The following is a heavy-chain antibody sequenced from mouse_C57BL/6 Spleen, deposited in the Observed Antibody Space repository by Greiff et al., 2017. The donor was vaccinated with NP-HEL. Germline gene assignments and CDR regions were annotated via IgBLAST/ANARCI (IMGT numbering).Heavy chain of an antibody. V-gene: IGHV1-82*01. CDR3: AREGGRGY. CDR1: GYAFSSSW. J-gene: IGHJ2*01. CDR2: IYPGDGDT. Sequence: VQLQQSGPELVQPGASVKISCKASGYAFSSSWMNWVKQRPGKGLEWIGRIYPGDGDTNYIGKFKGKATLTADKSSSTAYRQLSSLTSEDSAVYYCAREGGRGYWGQGTTLTVSS.